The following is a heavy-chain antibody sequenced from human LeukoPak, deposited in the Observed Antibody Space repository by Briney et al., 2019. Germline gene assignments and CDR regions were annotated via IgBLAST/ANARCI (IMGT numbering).Heavy chain of an antibody. CDR3: ARGGLEVVVPAATPYYYYYYGMDV. Sequence: PGTSLRLSCAASGFTFSNYGLHWVRQAPGKGLEWVAVMSYDGSDKYYANSVKGRFTISRDNSKNTLYLQMNSLRAEDTAVYYCARGGLEVVVPAATPYYYYYYGMDVWGQGTTVTVSS. CDR2: MSYDGSDK. D-gene: IGHD2-2*01. V-gene: IGHV3-30*03. CDR1: GFTFSNYG. J-gene: IGHJ6*02.